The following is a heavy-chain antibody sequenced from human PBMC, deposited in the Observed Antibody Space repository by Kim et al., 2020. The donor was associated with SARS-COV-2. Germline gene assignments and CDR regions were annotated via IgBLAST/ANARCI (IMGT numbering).Heavy chain of an antibody. D-gene: IGHD5-18*01. Sequence: SETLSLTCTVSGGSISSYYWSWIRQPPGKGLEWIGYIYYSGSTNYNPSLKSRVTISVDTSKNQFSLKLSSVTAADTAVYYCARGAAMVPGGLYYYGMDVWGQGTTVTVSS. V-gene: IGHV4-59*01. J-gene: IGHJ6*02. CDR3: ARGAAMVPGGLYYYGMDV. CDR2: IYYSGST. CDR1: GGSISSYY.